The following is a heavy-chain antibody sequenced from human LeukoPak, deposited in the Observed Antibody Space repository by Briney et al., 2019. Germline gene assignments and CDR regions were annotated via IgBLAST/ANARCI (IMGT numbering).Heavy chain of an antibody. D-gene: IGHD3-16*02. Sequence: RASVKVSWKASGGTFSSYAISWVRQAPGQGLEWMGRIIPIFGTANYAQKFQGRVTITTDESTSTDYMELSSLRSEDTAVYYCARDYAYDYVWGSYRYSFDYWGQGTLVTVSS. CDR2: IIPIFGTA. J-gene: IGHJ4*02. V-gene: IGHV1-69*05. CDR1: GGTFSSYA. CDR3: ARDYAYDYVWGSYRYSFDY.